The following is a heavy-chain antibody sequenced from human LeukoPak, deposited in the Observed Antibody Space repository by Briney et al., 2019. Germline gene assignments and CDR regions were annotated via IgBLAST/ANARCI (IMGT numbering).Heavy chain of an antibody. J-gene: IGHJ4*02. CDR3: AKERAFPRDFDY. D-gene: IGHD3-3*02. Sequence: GGSLRLSCAASGFTFSDYYMSWIRQAPGKGLEWVSYISSSGSTIYYADSVKGRFTISRDNAKNSLYLQMNSLRAEDTAVYYCAKERAFPRDFDYWGRGTLVTVSS. V-gene: IGHV3-11*04. CDR1: GFTFSDYY. CDR2: ISSSGSTI.